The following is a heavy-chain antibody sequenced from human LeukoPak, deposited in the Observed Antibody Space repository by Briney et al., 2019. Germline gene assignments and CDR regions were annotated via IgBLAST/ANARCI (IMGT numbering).Heavy chain of an antibody. J-gene: IGHJ4*02. CDR1: GYTFTGYY. Sequence: ASVKVSCKASGYTFTGYYMHWVRQAPRQGLEWMGWINPNSGGTNYAQKFQGRVTMTRDTSISTAYMELSRLRSDDTAVYYCARGAGYGHLGWDYWGQGTLVTVSS. CDR2: INPNSGGT. V-gene: IGHV1-2*02. D-gene: IGHD5-18*01. CDR3: ARGAGYGHLGWDY.